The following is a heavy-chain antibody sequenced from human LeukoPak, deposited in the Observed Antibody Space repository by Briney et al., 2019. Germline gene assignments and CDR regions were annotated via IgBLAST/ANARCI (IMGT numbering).Heavy chain of an antibody. V-gene: IGHV4-28*01. CDR1: GYSITSSSW. D-gene: IGHD3-10*01. J-gene: IGHJ4*02. CDR2: IYHSGTT. Sequence: SETLSLTCAVSGYSITSSSWWGWIRQPPGKGLEWIGYIYHSGTTYYNPSLQSRVTMSVDTSKNQFSLKLSSVTTVDTAVYYCARKENVYYYFDYWGQGTLVTVSS. CDR3: ARKENVYYYFDY.